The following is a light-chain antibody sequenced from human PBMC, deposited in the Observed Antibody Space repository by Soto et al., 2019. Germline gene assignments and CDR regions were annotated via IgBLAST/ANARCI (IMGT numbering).Light chain of an antibody. CDR3: AAWDDSLNGPV. J-gene: IGLJ3*02. V-gene: IGLV1-44*01. Sequence: QSVLTQPPSASGTPGQRVTISCSGSSSNIGSYTVNWYQQLPGTAPKLLIYSNNQRPSGVPDRFSGSKSGASASLAISGHRSEQEAEYYCAAWDDSLNGPVFGGGTKVTVL. CDR2: SNN. CDR1: SSNIGSYT.